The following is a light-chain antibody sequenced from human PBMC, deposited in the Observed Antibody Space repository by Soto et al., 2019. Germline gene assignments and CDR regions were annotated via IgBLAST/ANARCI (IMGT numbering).Light chain of an antibody. Sequence: QSALTQPASVSGSPGQSITISCTGSSGNVGIYNLVSWYQQPPGKAPKLIVYEGVKRPSGVSNRFSGSKSDNTASLTISGLQAEDEADYYCCSSIDSTSYVFGSGTKLTVL. J-gene: IGLJ6*01. CDR3: CSSIDSTSYV. CDR1: SGNVGIYNL. V-gene: IGLV2-23*01. CDR2: EGV.